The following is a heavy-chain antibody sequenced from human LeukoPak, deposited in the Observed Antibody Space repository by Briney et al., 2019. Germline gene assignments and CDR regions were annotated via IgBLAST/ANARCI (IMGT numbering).Heavy chain of an antibody. D-gene: IGHD3-3*01. V-gene: IGHV3-48*04. CDR2: ISGSSSVI. CDR3: ARDNDFWSGYYPFDY. J-gene: IGHJ4*02. Sequence: PGGSLRLSCVASGFTFNSYGLNWVRQAPGKGLEWVSYISGSSSVIHYADSAKGRFTISRDNAKNSLYLQMNSLRAEDTAVYYCARDNDFWSGYYPFDYWGQGTLVTVSS. CDR1: GFTFNSYG.